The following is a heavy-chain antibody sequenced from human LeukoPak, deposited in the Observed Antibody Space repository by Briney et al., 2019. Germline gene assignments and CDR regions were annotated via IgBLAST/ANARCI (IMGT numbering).Heavy chain of an antibody. D-gene: IGHD1-26*01. CDR1: GAYISDYY. V-gene: IGHV4-59*01. Sequence: SETLSLTCSVSGAYISDYYWSWIRQPPGKGLEWIGSILYTGSTNYNPSLKSRVTISLHTSRSQFSLKLDSVTAADTAVYYCARGGWELYFDYWGQGTLVTVSS. CDR2: ILYTGST. CDR3: ARGGWELYFDY. J-gene: IGHJ4*02.